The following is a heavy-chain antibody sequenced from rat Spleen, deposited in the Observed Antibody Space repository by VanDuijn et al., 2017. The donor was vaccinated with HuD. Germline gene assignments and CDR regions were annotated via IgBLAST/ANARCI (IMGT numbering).Heavy chain of an antibody. J-gene: IGHJ2*01. V-gene: IGHV5S13*01. Sequence: EVQLVESGGGLVQPGGSLKLSCAASGFTFSNYDMAWVRQAPTKGLEWVASIGTGGGNTYYRDSVKGRFTISRDNAKNTLYLQMDSLRSEDTATYYCARETGYNSYFDYWGQGVMVTVSS. CDR2: IGTGGGNT. D-gene: IGHD1-4*01. CDR1: GFTFSNYD. CDR3: ARETGYNSYFDY.